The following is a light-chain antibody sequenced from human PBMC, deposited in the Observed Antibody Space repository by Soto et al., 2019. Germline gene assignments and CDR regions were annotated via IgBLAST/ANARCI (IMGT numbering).Light chain of an antibody. CDR3: QHRSARPRT. CDR1: QSGHNY. Sequence: EIVLTQSPATLSLSPGERATLSCRASQSGHNYLAWSQQKPGQAPRLLIYDVSNRAPGIPPRFSGSGYGTDFNLTISSLEPEDFAVYYCQHRSARPRTFGQGTKVEV. J-gene: IGKJ1*01. CDR2: DVS. V-gene: IGKV3-11*01.